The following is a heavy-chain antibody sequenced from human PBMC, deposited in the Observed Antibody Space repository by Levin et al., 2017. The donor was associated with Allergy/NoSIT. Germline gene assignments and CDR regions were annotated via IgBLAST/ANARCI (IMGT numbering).Heavy chain of an antibody. Sequence: GGSLRLSCAASGFSFDDYIMHWVRQVPGLGLEWLSFISRDGDTIYYADSVEGRFTVSRDNSKNSLYLHMTSLRTVDTALYYFVKEPENYDSSGFFSYFESWGQGTLVTVSS. J-gene: IGHJ4*02. CDR3: VKEPENYDSSGFFSYFES. D-gene: IGHD3-16*01. CDR1: GFSFDDYI. CDR2: ISRDGDTI. V-gene: IGHV3-43*01.